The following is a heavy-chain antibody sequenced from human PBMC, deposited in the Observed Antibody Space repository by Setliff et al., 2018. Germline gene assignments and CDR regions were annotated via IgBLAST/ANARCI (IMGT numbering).Heavy chain of an antibody. D-gene: IGHD1-1*01. V-gene: IGHV4-4*09. CDR1: GDSMTVYY. Sequence: SATLSLTCTVSGDSMTVYYWTWVRQSPGKGLEWIGYISSSGTPNYNPSLKSRVTILIDKSKNQFSLTLTSVTAADTAFYYCARARSLDFDFWGPGTLVTVSS. CDR3: ARARSLDFDF. CDR2: ISSSGTP. J-gene: IGHJ4*02.